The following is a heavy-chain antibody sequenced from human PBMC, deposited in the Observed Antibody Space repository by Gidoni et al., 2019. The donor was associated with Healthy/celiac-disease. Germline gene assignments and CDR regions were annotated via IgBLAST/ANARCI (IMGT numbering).Heavy chain of an antibody. CDR3: AISPRARSMIVVVPYPHAFDI. J-gene: IGHJ3*02. Sequence: QVQLVQSGAEVKKPGSSVKVSCKASVGTFSSYALSWVRQAPGQGLEWMGGIIPIFGTANYAQKFQGRVTITADESTSTAYMELSSLRSEDTAVYYCAISPRARSMIVVVPYPHAFDIWGQGTMVTVSS. CDR2: IIPIFGTA. V-gene: IGHV1-69*01. D-gene: IGHD3-22*01. CDR1: VGTFSSYA.